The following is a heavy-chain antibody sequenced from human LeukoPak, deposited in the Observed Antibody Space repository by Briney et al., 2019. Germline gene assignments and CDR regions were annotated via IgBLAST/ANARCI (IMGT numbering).Heavy chain of an antibody. CDR1: GFTFSSYS. Sequence: GGSLRLSCAASGFTFSSYSMNWVRQAPGKGLEWVAVISYDGSNKYYADSVKGRFTISRDNSKNTLYLQMNSLRAEDTAVYYCATSRPGYCSSTSCLGSDYWGQGTLVTVSS. CDR2: ISYDGSNK. J-gene: IGHJ4*02. D-gene: IGHD2-2*01. CDR3: ATSRPGYCSSTSCLGSDY. V-gene: IGHV3-30*03.